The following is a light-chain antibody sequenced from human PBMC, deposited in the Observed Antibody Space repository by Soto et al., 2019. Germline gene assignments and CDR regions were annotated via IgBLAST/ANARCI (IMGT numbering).Light chain of an antibody. CDR1: QSVSSN. CDR3: QQYNTWPPIT. Sequence: EIVMTQSPATLSVSPGERATLSCRASQSVSSNLAWYQQKPGQAPRLLIFGASPRATGIPASFSGSGSGTEFSLTISSLQSEYFAVYYCQQYNTWPPITFGPGTRLDIK. V-gene: IGKV3-15*01. J-gene: IGKJ5*01. CDR2: GAS.